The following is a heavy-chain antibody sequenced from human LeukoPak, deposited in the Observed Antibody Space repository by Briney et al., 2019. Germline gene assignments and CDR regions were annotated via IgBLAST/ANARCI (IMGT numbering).Heavy chain of an antibody. CDR1: GFTFSSCS. V-gene: IGHV3-48*04. Sequence: GGSLRLSCVASGFTFSSCSMNWVRQAPGKGLEWISYINSSSSTIYYADSVKGRFTISRDNAKNTLYLQMNSLRAEDTAVYYCARLMATIHGSWFDPWGQGTLVTVSS. CDR2: INSSSSTI. D-gene: IGHD5-24*01. CDR3: ARLMATIHGSWFDP. J-gene: IGHJ5*02.